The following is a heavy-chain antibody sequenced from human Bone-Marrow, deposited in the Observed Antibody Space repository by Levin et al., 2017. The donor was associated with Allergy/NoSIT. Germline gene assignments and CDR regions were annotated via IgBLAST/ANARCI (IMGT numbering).Heavy chain of an antibody. CDR1: GGSIRSGVYF. CDR3: ARGGMATYGGSQFDF. V-gene: IGHV4-31*03. Sequence: SQTLSLTCTVSGGSIRSGVYFWSWIRQLPGKGLEWIGYVSHSGITFYNQSLKSRVTISGDTSKNLFSLNLSSVTAADTAVYYCARGGMATYGGSQFDFWGQGTLVTVSS. J-gene: IGHJ4*02. D-gene: IGHD5-24*01. CDR2: VSHSGIT.